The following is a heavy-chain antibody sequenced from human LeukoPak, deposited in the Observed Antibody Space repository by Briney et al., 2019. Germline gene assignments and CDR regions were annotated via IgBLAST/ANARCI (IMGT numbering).Heavy chain of an antibody. J-gene: IGHJ3*02. Sequence: PSETLSLTCTVSGGSISSSSYYWGWIRQPPGKGLEWSGSIYYSGSTYYNPSLKSRVTISVDTSKNQFSLKLSSVTAADTAVHYCPTTVTSLGAFDIWGQGTMVTVSS. CDR2: IYYSGST. V-gene: IGHV4-39*01. D-gene: IGHD4-17*01. CDR1: GGSISSSSYY. CDR3: PTTVTSLGAFDI.